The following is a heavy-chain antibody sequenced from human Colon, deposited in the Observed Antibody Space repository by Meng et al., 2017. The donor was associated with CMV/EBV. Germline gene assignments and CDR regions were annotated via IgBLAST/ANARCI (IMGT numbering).Heavy chain of an antibody. CDR3: VRSSGWSLFDY. CDR2: IRSDGSAT. J-gene: IGHJ4*02. V-gene: IGHV1-2*02. CDR1: GYTFSDYY. Sequence: QVQLSQSGAGGKEPGAPVKVSCKTSGYTFSDYYMHWVRQAPGQGLEWMGWIRSDGSATNYAQKFRGRVTMTRDASVSTAYMELSGLTSDDTAVYFCVRSSGWSLFDYWGPGALVTVSS. D-gene: IGHD6-19*01.